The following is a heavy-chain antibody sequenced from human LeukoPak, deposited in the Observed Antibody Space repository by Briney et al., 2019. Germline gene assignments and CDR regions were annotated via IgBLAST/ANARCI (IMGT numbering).Heavy chain of an antibody. CDR2: INPDSGGT. D-gene: IGHD6-19*01. CDR1: GYTFTGYY. CDR3: ARDPGVAGTAEYFQH. Sequence: GASVKVSCKASGYTFTGYYMHWVRQAPGHGLEWMGWINPDSGGTNYAQKFQGRVTMTRDTSISTAYMELTRLRSDDTAVYYCARDPGVAGTAEYFQHWGQGTLVTVSS. V-gene: IGHV1-2*02. J-gene: IGHJ1*01.